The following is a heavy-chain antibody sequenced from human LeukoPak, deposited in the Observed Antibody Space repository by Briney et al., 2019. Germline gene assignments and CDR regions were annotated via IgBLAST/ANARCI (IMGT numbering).Heavy chain of an antibody. V-gene: IGHV3-48*01. J-gene: IGHJ4*02. D-gene: IGHD6-13*01. CDR2: ISSSSSTI. CDR3: AKDYSSSWAALDF. CDR1: GFTFSSYS. Sequence: GGSLRLSCAASGFTFSSYSMNWVRQAPGKGLEWVSYISSSSSTIYYADSVKGRFTISRDNAKNSLYLQMNSLRAEDTAVYYCAKDYSSSWAALDFWGQGTLVTVSS.